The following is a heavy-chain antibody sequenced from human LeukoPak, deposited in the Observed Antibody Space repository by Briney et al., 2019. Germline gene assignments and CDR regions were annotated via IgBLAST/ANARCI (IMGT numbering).Heavy chain of an antibody. CDR1: GYTFTDYY. CDR2: ISPRDGGT. Sequence: ASVKVSCKGSGYTFTDYYLHWVRQAPGQGLEWVGYISPRDGGTSSPPNFRGRVTMTTDASSSTVYMELSRLTSDDTAIYYCAREGNGLLSKDLDYWGQGTLVTVSS. D-gene: IGHD2-15*01. CDR3: AREGNGLLSKDLDY. V-gene: IGHV1-2*02. J-gene: IGHJ4*02.